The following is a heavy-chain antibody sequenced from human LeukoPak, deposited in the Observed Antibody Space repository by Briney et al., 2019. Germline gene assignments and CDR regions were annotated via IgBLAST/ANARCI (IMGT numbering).Heavy chain of an antibody. D-gene: IGHD3-10*01. V-gene: IGHV3-9*02. Sequence: GGSLRLSCAVSGFTSDDHAMHWVRQASGKGLEWVAGIMWRSGSTGYGDSVKGRFTISRDNAKKSLYLQMNGLRVEDTAFYYCTKDLAPGGADVWGQGTTVTVSS. J-gene: IGHJ6*02. CDR3: TKDLAPGGADV. CDR1: GFTSDDHA. CDR2: IMWRSGST.